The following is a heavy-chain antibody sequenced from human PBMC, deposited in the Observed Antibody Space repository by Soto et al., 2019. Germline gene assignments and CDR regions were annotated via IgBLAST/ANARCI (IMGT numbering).Heavy chain of an antibody. CDR1: GGTFSSYA. J-gene: IGHJ4*02. CDR2: ISAYDGNT. CDR3: ARDPATAYTSSSFDY. Sequence: GASVKVSCKASGGTFSSYAITWLRQAPGQGLEWMGWISAYDGNTNYAQKLQGRVSMTTDPSTNTAYMELRSLRSDDTAVYYCARDPATAYTSSSFDYWGQGTLVTVSS. V-gene: IGHV1-18*01. D-gene: IGHD6-6*01.